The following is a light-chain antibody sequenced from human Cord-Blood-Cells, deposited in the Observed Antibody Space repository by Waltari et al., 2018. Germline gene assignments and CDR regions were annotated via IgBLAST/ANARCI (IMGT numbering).Light chain of an antibody. J-gene: IGLJ2*01. CDR1: SLRSYY. CDR3: NSRDSSGNHVV. V-gene: IGLV3-19*01. Sequence: SSELTQDPAVSVALGQTVRITCQGDSLRSYYASWYQQKPGQDPVLVIYGKNNRPSGIPDRFSGSNSGNTASLTITGAQAEDEADYYCNSRDSSGNHVVFGGGTKLTVL. CDR2: GKN.